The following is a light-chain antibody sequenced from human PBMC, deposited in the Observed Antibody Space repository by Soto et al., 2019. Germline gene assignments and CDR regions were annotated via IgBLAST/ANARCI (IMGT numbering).Light chain of an antibody. CDR2: RNN. CDR3: AARDDSLSGHWM. V-gene: IGLV1-47*01. Sequence: QSVLTQPPSASGTPGQRVTISCSGSSSNIGSEYVVWYQHLPGTAPKLLIYRNNQRPSGVPDRFAGSKSGTSASLAISGLRSEDEADYYCAARDDSLSGHWMFGGGTKLTVL. CDR1: SSNIGSEY. J-gene: IGLJ3*02.